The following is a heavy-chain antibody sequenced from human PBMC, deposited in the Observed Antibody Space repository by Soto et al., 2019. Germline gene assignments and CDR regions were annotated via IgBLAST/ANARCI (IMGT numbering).Heavy chain of an antibody. CDR1: GGSISSGDYY. CDR3: ARDQAVGDSSGSHWFDP. Sequence: NPSETLSLTCTVSGGSISSGDYYWSWIRQPPGKGLEWIGYIYYSGSTYYNPSLKSRVTISVDTSKNQFSLKLSSVTAADTAVYYCARDQAVGDSSGSHWFDPWGQGTLVTVSS. D-gene: IGHD3-22*01. J-gene: IGHJ5*02. V-gene: IGHV4-30-4*01. CDR2: IYYSGST.